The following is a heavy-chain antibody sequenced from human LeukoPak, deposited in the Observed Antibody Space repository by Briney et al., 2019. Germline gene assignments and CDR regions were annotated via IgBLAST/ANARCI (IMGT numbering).Heavy chain of an antibody. V-gene: IGHV1-46*01. CDR3: ARDQEGFDY. J-gene: IGHJ4*02. CDR1: GYSFTNNY. CDR2: IYPRDGST. Sequence: GASVKVSCKASGYSFTNNYIHWVRQAPGQGLEWMRMIYPRDGSTSYAQKFQGRVTVTSDTSTSTVHMELSGLRSEDTAVYYCARDQEGFDYWGQGTLVTVSS.